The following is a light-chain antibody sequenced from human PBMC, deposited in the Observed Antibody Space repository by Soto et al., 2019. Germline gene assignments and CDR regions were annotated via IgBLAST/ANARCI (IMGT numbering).Light chain of an antibody. CDR3: QQRYNWPIT. Sequence: EIVSTQSPATLSLSPGETYTLSCMASQSVSGYIGWYQQKPGQAPRLLIYADSNRATGIPARFSGSGSGTDFTLTISSLEPEDFSVYYCQQRYNWPITVGQGTRLEIK. V-gene: IGKV3-11*01. CDR1: QSVSGY. J-gene: IGKJ5*01. CDR2: ADS.